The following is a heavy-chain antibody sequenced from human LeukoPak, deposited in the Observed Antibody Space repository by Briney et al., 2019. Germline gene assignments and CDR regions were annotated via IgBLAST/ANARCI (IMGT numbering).Heavy chain of an antibody. V-gene: IGHV1-2*02. CDR3: AREGEMATNFDY. D-gene: IGHD5-24*01. CDR1: VYTFTGYY. CDR2: INPNSGGT. J-gene: IGHJ4*02. Sequence: ASVTVSCKASVYTFTGYYMHWVRQAPGQGREGMGWINPNSGGTNYAQKFQGRVTMTRDTSIRTAYMELSRLRSDDTAVYYCAREGEMATNFDYWGQGTLVTVSS.